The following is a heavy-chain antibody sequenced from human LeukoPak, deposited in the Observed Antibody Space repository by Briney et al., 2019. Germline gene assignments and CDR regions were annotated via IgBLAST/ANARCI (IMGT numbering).Heavy chain of an antibody. D-gene: IGHD3-3*01. CDR1: GFTFSDYY. J-gene: IGHJ6*02. Sequence: GGSLRLSCAASGFTFSDYYMSWVRQAPGKGLEWVSYISSSGSSIYYAASVMGLFPISTDNPNNSLYLQMNTLRADDTAVYYCARDKEFGYDFLSGYLTYSYYYGMDVWGQGTPVTVSS. CDR3: ARDKEFGYDFLSGYLTYSYYYGMDV. V-gene: IGHV3-11*01. CDR2: ISSSGSSI.